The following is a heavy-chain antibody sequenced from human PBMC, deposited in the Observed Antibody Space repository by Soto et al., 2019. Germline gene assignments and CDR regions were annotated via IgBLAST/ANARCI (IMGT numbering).Heavy chain of an antibody. J-gene: IGHJ4*02. CDR3: ARTTIAVAGPFAY. CDR2: IDPSDSYT. Sequence: GESLKISCKGSGYSFTSYWISWVRQRPGKGLELMGRIDPSDSYTNYSPSFQGHDTISADKSISTAYLQWSSLKASDTAMYYCARTTIAVAGPFAYWGQGTLGTV. CDR1: GYSFTSYW. D-gene: IGHD6-19*01. V-gene: IGHV5-10-1*01.